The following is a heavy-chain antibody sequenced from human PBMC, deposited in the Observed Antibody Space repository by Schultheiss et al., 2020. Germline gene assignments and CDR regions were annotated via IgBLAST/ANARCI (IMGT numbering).Heavy chain of an antibody. D-gene: IGHD4-17*01. J-gene: IGHJ6*02. V-gene: IGHV4-4*07. Sequence: SQTLSLTCTVSGGSISSYYWSWIRQPAGKGLEWIGRIYTSGSTNYNPSLKSRVTMSVDTSKNQFSLKLSSVTAADTAVYYCARDTVPNYYYGMDVWGQGTPVSVSS. CDR1: GGSISSYY. CDR3: ARDTVPNYYYGMDV. CDR2: IYTSGST.